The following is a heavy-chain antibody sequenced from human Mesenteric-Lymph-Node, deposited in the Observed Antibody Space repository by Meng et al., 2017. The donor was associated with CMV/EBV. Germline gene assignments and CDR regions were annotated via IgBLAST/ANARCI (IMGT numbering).Heavy chain of an antibody. J-gene: IGHJ5*02. V-gene: IGHV1-18*04. Sequence: VSCKASGYTFTSHGITWVRQAPGQGLEWMGWISPYTGNTNYAQKFQGRVIMTTDTSTSTAYMELRSLRSDDTAVYYRARDVYGSGTPWGQGVLVTVSS. CDR2: ISPYTGNT. CDR1: GYTFTSHG. D-gene: IGHD3-10*01. CDR3: ARDVYGSGTP.